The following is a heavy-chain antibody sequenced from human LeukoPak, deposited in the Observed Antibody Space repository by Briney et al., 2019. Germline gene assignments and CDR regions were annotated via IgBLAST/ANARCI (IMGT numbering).Heavy chain of an antibody. V-gene: IGHV1-18*01. D-gene: IGHD3-22*01. CDR3: AREASPYCHDSSGFADC. CDR2: ISAYNGNT. CDR1: GYTFTSYG. J-gene: IGHJ4*02. Sequence: ASVKVSCKASGYTFTSYGISWVRQAPGQGLEWMGWISAYNGNTNYAQKLQGRVTMTTDTSTSTAYMELRSLRSDDTAVYYCAREASPYCHDSSGFADCWGQGTLVTVSS.